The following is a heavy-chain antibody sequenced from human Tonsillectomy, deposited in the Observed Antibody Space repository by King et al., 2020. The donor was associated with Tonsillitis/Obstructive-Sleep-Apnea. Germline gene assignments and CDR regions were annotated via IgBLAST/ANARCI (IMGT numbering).Heavy chain of an antibody. Sequence: VQLVESGXGLVXPGXSLRLSCAAXGXTFXSXAMSWVRQAPGXGLEWVSAISGSGGSTYYADSVKGRFTISRDNSKNTLYLQMNSLRAEDTAVYYCAKTXXXYDXXXGXXXGDGRXHYFXYWGXXTLVTV. CDR3: AKTXXXYDXXXGXXXGDGRXHYFXY. J-gene: IGHJ4*02. CDR1: GXTFXSXA. CDR2: ISGSGGST. V-gene: IGHV3-23*04. D-gene: IGHD3-3*01.